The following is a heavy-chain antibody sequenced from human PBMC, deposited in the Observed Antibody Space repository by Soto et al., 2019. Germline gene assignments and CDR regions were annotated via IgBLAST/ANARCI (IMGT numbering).Heavy chain of an antibody. Sequence: GGSLRLSCAASGFTVSSNYMSWVRQAPGKGLEWVSVIYSGGSTYYADSVKGRFTISRDNSKNTLYLQMNSLRAEDTAVYYCVTNTYYYYYGMDVWGQGTSVTVSS. V-gene: IGHV3-53*01. D-gene: IGHD2-2*02. CDR2: IYSGGST. CDR3: VTNTYYYYYGMDV. J-gene: IGHJ6*02. CDR1: GFTVSSNY.